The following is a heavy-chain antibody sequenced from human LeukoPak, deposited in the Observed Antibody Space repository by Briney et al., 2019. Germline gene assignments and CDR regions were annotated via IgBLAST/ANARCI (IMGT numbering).Heavy chain of an antibody. CDR1: GFTFSSYA. D-gene: IGHD3-9*01. V-gene: IGHV3-30*04. J-gene: IGHJ4*02. CDR2: ISYDGSNK. Sequence: PGGSLRLSCAASGFTFSSYAMHWVRQAPGKGLEWVAVISYDGSNKYYADSVKGRFTISRDNSKNTPYLQMNSLRAEDTAVYYCARDQYYDILTGYIDYWGQGTLVTVSS. CDR3: ARDQYYDILTGYIDY.